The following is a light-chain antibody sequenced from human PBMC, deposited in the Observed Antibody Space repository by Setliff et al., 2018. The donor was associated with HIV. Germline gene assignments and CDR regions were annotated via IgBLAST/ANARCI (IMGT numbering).Light chain of an antibody. V-gene: IGLV2-23*01. CDR2: QAT. Sequence: ALTQPASVSGSPGQSITISCTGTSNDVGRYDLVSWYQQHPARAPKLIIYQATRRPSGVSNRFSGSKSGNVASLTISGLQAEDEADYYCCSNTGSNTLVFGTGTKATVL. J-gene: IGLJ1*01. CDR3: CSNTGSNTLV. CDR1: SNDVGRYDL.